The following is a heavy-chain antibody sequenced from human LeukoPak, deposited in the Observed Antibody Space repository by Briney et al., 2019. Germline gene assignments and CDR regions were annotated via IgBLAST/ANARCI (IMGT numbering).Heavy chain of an antibody. CDR2: IYYSGST. V-gene: IGHV4-59*01. D-gene: IGHD4-17*01. CDR3: ARIDTVDYGYYFDY. J-gene: IGHJ4*02. CDR1: GGSISSYY. Sequence: SETLSLTSTVSGGSISSYYWSWIRQPPGKGLEWIGYIYYSGSTSYNPSLKSRVTMSVDTSKNQFSLNLSSVTAADTAVYYCARIDTVDYGYYFDYWGQGTLVTVSS.